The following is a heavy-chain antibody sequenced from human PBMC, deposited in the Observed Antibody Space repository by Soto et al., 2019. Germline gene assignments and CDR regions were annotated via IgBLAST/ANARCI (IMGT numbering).Heavy chain of an antibody. Sequence: GGSLRLSCAVSGFTFGTYAMHWVRQAPGKGLEWVAVIYYDGSNRYYGDAVKGRFTISRDNSKSTLYLQMSSLRAEDTAVYYCARAFCTNGICYYFFDYWGHGTLVTVSS. D-gene: IGHD2-8*01. CDR1: GFTFGTYA. V-gene: IGHV3-33*01. CDR2: IYYDGSNR. J-gene: IGHJ4*01. CDR3: ARAFCTNGICYYFFDY.